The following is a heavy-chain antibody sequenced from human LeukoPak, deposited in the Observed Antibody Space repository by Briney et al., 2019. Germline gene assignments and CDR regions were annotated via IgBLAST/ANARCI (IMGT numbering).Heavy chain of an antibody. CDR3: ARDRSGLYDY. CDR2: INTVVTNT. J-gene: IGHJ4*02. Sequence: GACLRLSYAASAFMFSDYWMYSVSQDPGKGLVFVSQINTVVTNTKYALSVKGRFTISRDNAPNTPYQQMNSLRAEDTAVYYCARDRSGLYDYWGQGTLVTVSS. CDR1: AFMFSDYW. V-gene: IGHV3-74*01. D-gene: IGHD1-26*01.